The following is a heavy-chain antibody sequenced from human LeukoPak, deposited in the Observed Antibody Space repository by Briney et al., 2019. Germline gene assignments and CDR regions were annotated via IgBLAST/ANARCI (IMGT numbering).Heavy chain of an antibody. CDR1: GFTFSSYG. Sequence: PGGSLRLSCAASGFTFSSYGMSWVRQAPGKGLEWVSVISGTTGRTYYADSVKGRFTISRDNSKNTLYLQMNSLRAEDTAVYYCARDAPSGMAAAGTVYWGQGTLVTVSS. CDR3: ARDAPSGMAAAGTVY. D-gene: IGHD6-13*01. CDR2: ISGTTGRT. J-gene: IGHJ4*02. V-gene: IGHV3-23*01.